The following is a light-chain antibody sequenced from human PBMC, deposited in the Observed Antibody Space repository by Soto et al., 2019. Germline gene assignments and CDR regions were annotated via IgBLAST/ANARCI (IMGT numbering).Light chain of an antibody. V-gene: IGLV2-11*01. Sequence: QSALTQPRSVSGSPGQSVTISCTGTSSDFGGYNYVSWYQQHPGKAPKLMIYDVNKRPSGFPDRFSGSKSGNTASLTISGLQAEDDADYSCCSYAVTDVLFGGGTQLTVL. CDR2: DVN. J-gene: IGLJ2*01. CDR3: CSYAVTDVL. CDR1: SSDFGGYNY.